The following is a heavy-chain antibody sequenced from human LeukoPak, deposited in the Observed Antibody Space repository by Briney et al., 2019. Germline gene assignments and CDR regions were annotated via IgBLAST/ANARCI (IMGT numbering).Heavy chain of an antibody. J-gene: IGHJ6*03. D-gene: IGHD5-24*01. Sequence: GGSLRLSCAASGFTFSSYWMSWLRQAPGKGLEWVANIKQDGSEKYYVDSVKGRFTISRDNAKNSLYLQMNSLRAEDTAVYYCARGASPTRWLQSSYYYYYMDVWGKGTTVTVSS. CDR2: IKQDGSEK. CDR1: GFTFSSYW. V-gene: IGHV3-7*01. CDR3: ARGASPTRWLQSSYYYYYMDV.